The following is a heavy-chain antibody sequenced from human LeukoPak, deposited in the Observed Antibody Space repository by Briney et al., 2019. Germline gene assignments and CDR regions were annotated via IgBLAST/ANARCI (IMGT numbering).Heavy chain of an antibody. J-gene: IGHJ5*02. D-gene: IGHD3-9*01. CDR1: GGSIRSSSYY. V-gene: IGHV4-39*01. CDR2: IYYSGST. Sequence: SETLSLTCTVSGGSIRSSSYYWGWIRQPPGKGLEWMGSIYYSGSTYYNPSLKSRVTISVDTSKNQFSLKLSSVTAADTFFFFKQKTAYEILTGYYYWLDPWGQGTLVTVSS. CDR3: QKTAYEILTGYYYWLDP.